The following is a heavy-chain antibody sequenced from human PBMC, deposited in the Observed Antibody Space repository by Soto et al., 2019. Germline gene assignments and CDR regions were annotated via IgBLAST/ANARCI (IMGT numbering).Heavy chain of an antibody. Sequence: QVQLVQSGAEVKKPGSSVKVSCKASGGTFSSYTISWVRQAPGQGLEWMGRIIPILGIANYAQKFQGRVTITEDKSTSTAYMELSSLRSEDTAVYYCARDSGGNSYYYYGMDVWGQGTTVTVSS. V-gene: IGHV1-69*08. CDR2: IIPILGIA. D-gene: IGHD2-21*02. CDR1: GGTFSSYT. J-gene: IGHJ6*02. CDR3: ARDSGGNSYYYYGMDV.